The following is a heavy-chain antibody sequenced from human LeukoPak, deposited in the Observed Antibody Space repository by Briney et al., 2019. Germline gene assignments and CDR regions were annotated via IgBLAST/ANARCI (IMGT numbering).Heavy chain of an antibody. CDR2: TYTGGNS. D-gene: IGHD3-22*01. CDR1: GSTVSSIH. Sequence: GGSLRLPCAASGSTVSSIHMVWVRQAPGKGLEWVSVTYTGGNSYYADSVKGRFIISRDISKNTLYLQMNSLRAEDSALYYCARGGRGSAAVVAPRSFDIWGQGTMVTVSS. J-gene: IGHJ3*02. CDR3: ARGGRGSAAVVAPRSFDI. V-gene: IGHV3-53*01.